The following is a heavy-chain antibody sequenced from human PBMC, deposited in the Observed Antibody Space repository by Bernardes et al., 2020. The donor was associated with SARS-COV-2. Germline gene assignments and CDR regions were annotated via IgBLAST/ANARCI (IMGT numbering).Heavy chain of an antibody. CDR2: LYYNGAT. CDR3: VRAASWHVGNFDN. V-gene: IGHV4-59*01. J-gene: IGHJ4*02. D-gene: IGHD2-2*01. CDR1: GGSIRGSY. Sequence: SETLSLTCTVSGGSIRGSYWSWIRQPPGPGPAWIGYLYYNGATHYNPSLKSRVTISVDTSQNQFSLKLSSVTAADTAVYYCVRAASWHVGNFDNWGQGTLVTVSS.